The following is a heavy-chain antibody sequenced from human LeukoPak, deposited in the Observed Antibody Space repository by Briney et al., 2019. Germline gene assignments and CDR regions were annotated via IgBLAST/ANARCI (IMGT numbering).Heavy chain of an antibody. Sequence: ASVKVSCKASGYTFTRYDINWGRQATGQGLEWMGLMNPNSGNTGYAQKFQGRVTITRNTSISTAYMELSSLRSEDTAVYYCAREEHYDSSGYWFDPWGQGTLVTVSS. CDR1: GYTFTRYD. J-gene: IGHJ5*02. CDR2: MNPNSGNT. D-gene: IGHD3-22*01. V-gene: IGHV1-8*03. CDR3: AREEHYDSSGYWFDP.